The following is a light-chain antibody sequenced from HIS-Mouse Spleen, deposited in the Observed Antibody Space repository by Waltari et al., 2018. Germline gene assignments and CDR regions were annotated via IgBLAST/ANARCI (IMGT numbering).Light chain of an antibody. V-gene: IGLV2-23*03. CDR1: SSEVGSYNL. J-gene: IGLJ2*01. Sequence: QSALTQPASVSGSPGQSITISCTGTSSEVGSYNLVSWYQQHPGKAPELMIYEGSKRPSGVSNRFSGSKSGNTASLTISGLQAEDEADYYCCSYAGSSTFVVFGGGTK. CDR3: CSYAGSSTFVV. CDR2: EGS.